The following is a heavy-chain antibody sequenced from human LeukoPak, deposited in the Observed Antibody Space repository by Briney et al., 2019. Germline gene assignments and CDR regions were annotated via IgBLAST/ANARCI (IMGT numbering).Heavy chain of an antibody. D-gene: IGHD2-21*01. J-gene: IGHJ4*02. V-gene: IGHV1-69*13. Sequence: SVKVSCKASGGTFSSYAISWVRQAPGQGLEWMGGIIPIFGTANYAQKFQGRVTITADESTSTAYMELSSLRSEDTAVYYCAREDGAYSGISDYWGQGTLVTVSS. CDR2: IIPIFGTA. CDR1: GGTFSSYA. CDR3: AREDGAYSGISDY.